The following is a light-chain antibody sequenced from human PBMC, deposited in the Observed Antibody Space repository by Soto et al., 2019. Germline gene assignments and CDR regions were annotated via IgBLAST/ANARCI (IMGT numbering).Light chain of an antibody. Sequence: DIQMTQSPSSLSASVGDTVTITCRASQSISVHLNWYQQKPGKVPKLLIYAASNVQSGVPLRFSGSGSETDFALTNSSLQPEDFATYYCQQSYITPYTFGQGTKLEIK. J-gene: IGKJ2*01. CDR3: QQSYITPYT. V-gene: IGKV1-39*01. CDR1: QSISVH. CDR2: AAS.